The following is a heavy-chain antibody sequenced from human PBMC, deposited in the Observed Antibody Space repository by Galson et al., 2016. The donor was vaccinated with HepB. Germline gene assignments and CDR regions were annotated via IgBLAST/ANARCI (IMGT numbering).Heavy chain of an antibody. V-gene: IGHV3-30*03. Sequence: SLRLSCAASGFTFSTYAMHWVRQAPGKGLEWVAVISYDGSNNFYADSVKGRFTISRDDSKSRVYLQLNSLKIEDTAVYYCATDIFRVFIPRDSYVYLGMAVWGQGTTVTVSS. J-gene: IGHJ6*02. CDR3: ATDIFRVFIPRDSYVYLGMAV. CDR2: ISYDGSNN. CDR1: GFTFSTYA. D-gene: IGHD3-10*02.